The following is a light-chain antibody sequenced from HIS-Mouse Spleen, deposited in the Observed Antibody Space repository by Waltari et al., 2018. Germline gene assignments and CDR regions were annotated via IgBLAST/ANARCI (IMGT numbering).Light chain of an antibody. J-gene: IGLJ1*01. Sequence: QSALTQPRSVSGSPGQSGTISRPGTSSDVAGYNHVPWSQQHPGKAPKPMIYDVSKRPSGVPDRFSGSKSGNTASLTISGLQAEDEADYYCCSYAGSYTFVFGTGTKVTVL. V-gene: IGLV2-11*01. CDR1: SSDVAGYNH. CDR3: CSYAGSYTFV. CDR2: DVS.